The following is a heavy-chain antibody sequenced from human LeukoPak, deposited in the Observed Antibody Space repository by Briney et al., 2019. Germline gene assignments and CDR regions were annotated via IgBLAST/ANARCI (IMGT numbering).Heavy chain of an antibody. J-gene: IGHJ4*02. Sequence: PSETLSLICTVSGGSISSYYWSWIRQPPGKGLEWIGYIYYSGSTNYNPSLKSRVTISVDTSKNQFSLKLSSVTAADTAVYYCARRGIAAAGVDYWGQGTLVTVSS. CDR2: IYYSGST. D-gene: IGHD6-13*01. CDR3: ARRGIAAAGVDY. CDR1: GGSISSYY. V-gene: IGHV4-59*01.